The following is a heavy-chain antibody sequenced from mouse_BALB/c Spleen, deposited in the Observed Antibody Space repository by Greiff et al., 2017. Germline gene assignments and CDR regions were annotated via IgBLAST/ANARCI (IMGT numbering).Heavy chain of an antibody. Sequence: EVQRVESGGGLVQPGGSMKLSCVASGFTFSNYWMNWVRQSPEKGLEWVAEIRLKSNNYATHYAESVKGRFTISRDDSKSSVYLQMNNLRAEDTGIYYCTRGYGNWYFDVWGAGTTVTVSS. CDR2: IRLKSNNYAT. CDR3: TRGYGNWYFDV. J-gene: IGHJ1*01. CDR1: GFTFSNYW. V-gene: IGHV6-6*02. D-gene: IGHD2-1*01.